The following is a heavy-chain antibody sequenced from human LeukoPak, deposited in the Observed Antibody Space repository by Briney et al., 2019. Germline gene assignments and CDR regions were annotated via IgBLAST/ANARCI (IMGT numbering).Heavy chain of an antibody. J-gene: IGHJ5*02. CDR3: ARDVAGDIVVVVAAIPRRTRWFDP. D-gene: IGHD2-15*01. CDR2: IYNSGST. CDR1: GYSISSGYY. V-gene: IGHV4-38-2*02. Sequence: SETLSLTCTVSGYSISSGYYWGWIRQSPGKGLEWIGSIYNSGSTYYNPSLKSRVTISIDTSKNQFSLKLSSVTAADTAVYYCARDVAGDIVVVVAAIPRRTRWFDPWGQGTLVTVSS.